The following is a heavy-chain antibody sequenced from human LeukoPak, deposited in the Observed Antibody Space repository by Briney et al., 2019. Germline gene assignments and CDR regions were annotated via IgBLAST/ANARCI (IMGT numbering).Heavy chain of an antibody. V-gene: IGHV3-48*01. CDR2: ISSSSSTI. D-gene: IGHD1-26*01. CDR1: GFTFSSYS. CDR3: ARTDTIVGATLFDY. Sequence: PGGSLRLSCAASGFTFSSYSMNWVRQAPGKGLEWVSYISSSSSTIYYADSVKGRFTISRDNAKNSLYLQMNSLRAEDTAVYYCARTDTIVGATLFDYWGQGTLVTVSS. J-gene: IGHJ4*02.